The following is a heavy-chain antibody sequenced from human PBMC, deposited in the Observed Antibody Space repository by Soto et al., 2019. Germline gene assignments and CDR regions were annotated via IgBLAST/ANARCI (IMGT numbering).Heavy chain of an antibody. D-gene: IGHD2-2*01. CDR3: ARGFVLVPAATRPYYYYYGMDV. CDR1: GFTVSSNY. J-gene: IGHJ6*02. Sequence: GESLTLSCSSSGFTVSSNYMSSGRQASGKGLEWVSVIYSGGSTYYADSVKGRFTISRDNSKNTLYLQMNSLRAEDTAVYYCARGFVLVPAATRPYYYYYGMDVWGQGTTVTVSS. V-gene: IGHV3-66*01. CDR2: IYSGGST.